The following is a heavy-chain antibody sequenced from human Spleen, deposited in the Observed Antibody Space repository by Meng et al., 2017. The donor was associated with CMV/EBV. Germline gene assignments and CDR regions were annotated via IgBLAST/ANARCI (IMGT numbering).Heavy chain of an antibody. V-gene: IGHV5-51*01. D-gene: IGHD1-1*01. CDR3: ARGKYNWRDGNWFDP. Sequence: GESLKISCETSGYDFSIYWIAWVRQMPGQGLEWMGIIYPGDSDTRYSPSFQGQVTISADKSISTAYLQWSSLKASDTAIYYCARGKYNWRDGNWFDPWGQGTLVTVSS. CDR1: GYDFSIYW. CDR2: IYPGDSDT. J-gene: IGHJ5*02.